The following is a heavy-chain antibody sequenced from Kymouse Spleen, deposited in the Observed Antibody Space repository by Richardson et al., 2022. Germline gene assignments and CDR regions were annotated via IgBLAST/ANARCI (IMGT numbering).Heavy chain of an antibody. J-gene: IGHJ4*02. CDR1: GGSISSSSYY. V-gene: IGHV4-39*01. D-gene: IGHD6-13*01. Sequence: QLQLQESGPGLVKPSETLSLTCTVSGGSISSSSYYWGWIRQPPGKGLEWIGSIYYSGSTYYNPSLKSRVTISVDTSKNQFSLKLSSVTAADTAVYYCARQYSSSWSFDYWGQGTLVTVSS. CDR2: IYYSGST. CDR3: ARQYSSSWSFDY.